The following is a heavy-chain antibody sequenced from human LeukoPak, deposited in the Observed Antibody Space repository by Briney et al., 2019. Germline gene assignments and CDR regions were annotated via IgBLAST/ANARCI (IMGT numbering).Heavy chain of an antibody. CDR2: INRSGST. CDR1: GGSFSGYY. D-gene: IGHD5-24*01. Sequence: SETLSLSCAVYGGSFSGYYWSWIRQPPGKGLEWIGEINRSGSTNYNPSLKSRVTISVDTSKNQFSLKLSSVTAADTAVYYCARENYRRDGYIQPYYFDYWGQGTLVTVSS. J-gene: IGHJ4*02. CDR3: ARENYRRDGYIQPYYFDY. V-gene: IGHV4-34*01.